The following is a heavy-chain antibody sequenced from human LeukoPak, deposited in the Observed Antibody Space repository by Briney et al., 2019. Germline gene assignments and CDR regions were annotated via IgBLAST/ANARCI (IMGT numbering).Heavy chain of an antibody. CDR2: ISGSGGST. CDR1: GFTFSSYA. J-gene: IGHJ4*02. Sequence: GGSLRLSCAASGFTFSSYAMSWVRQAPGKGLEWVSAISGSGGSTYYADSVKGRFTISRDNSKNTLYLQMNSLRAEDTAVYYCATMGVVVVAATFDYWGQGTLVTVSS. D-gene: IGHD2-15*01. V-gene: IGHV3-23*01. CDR3: ATMGVVVVAATFDY.